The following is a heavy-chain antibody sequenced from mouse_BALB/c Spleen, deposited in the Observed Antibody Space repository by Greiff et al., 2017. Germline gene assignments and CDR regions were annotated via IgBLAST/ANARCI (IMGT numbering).Heavy chain of an antibody. J-gene: IGHJ2*01. CDR1: GFTFSSYA. CDR2: ISSGGST. V-gene: IGHV5-6-5*01. CDR3: ARVGPYYGSSENYFDY. Sequence: EVKLVESGGGLVKPGGSLKLSCAASGFTFSSYAMSWVRQTPEKRLEWVASISSGGSTYYPDSVKGRFTISRDNARNNLYLQMSSLRSEDTAMYYCARVGPYYGSSENYFDYWGQGTTLTVSS. D-gene: IGHD1-1*01.